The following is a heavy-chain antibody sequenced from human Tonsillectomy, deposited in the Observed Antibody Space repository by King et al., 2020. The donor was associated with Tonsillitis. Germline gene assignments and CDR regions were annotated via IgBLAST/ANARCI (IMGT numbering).Heavy chain of an antibody. J-gene: IGHJ4*02. CDR3: VRVGAYYYDSSGFF. CDR1: GYTFTSYG. D-gene: IGHD3-22*01. CDR2: ISAYNGNP. Sequence: QLVQSGAEVKKPGASVKVSCKASGYTFTSYGISWVRQAPGQGLEWMGWISAYNGNPNYAQKLQGRITMTTDTSTSTAYMELRSLRSDDTAMYYCVRVGAYYYDSSGFFWGQGTLVTVSS. V-gene: IGHV1-18*01.